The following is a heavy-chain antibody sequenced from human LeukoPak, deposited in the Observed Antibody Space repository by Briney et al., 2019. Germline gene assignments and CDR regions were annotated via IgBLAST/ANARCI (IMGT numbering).Heavy chain of an antibody. J-gene: IGHJ1*01. Sequence: GASVKVSCKASGYTFTSYDINWVRQATGQGLEWMGWMNPNSGNTGYAQKFQGRVTITADESTSTAYMELSSLRSEDTAVYYCARVPDIVVVPAATTNTEYFQHWGQGTLVTVSS. CDR1: GYTFTSYD. V-gene: IGHV1-8*03. D-gene: IGHD2-2*01. CDR3: ARVPDIVVVPAATTNTEYFQH. CDR2: MNPNSGNT.